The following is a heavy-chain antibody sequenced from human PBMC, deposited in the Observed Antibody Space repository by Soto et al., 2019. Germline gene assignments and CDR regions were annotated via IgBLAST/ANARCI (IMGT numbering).Heavy chain of an antibody. V-gene: IGHV3-23*01. J-gene: IGHJ4*02. CDR1: GFTFSSDA. CDR3: AKSPRYCTNGLCYPVYYFDY. Sequence: EVQLLESGGGLVQPGGSLRLSCAASGFTFSSDAMSWVRQAPGKGLEWVSGINGGGVSTYYAESVKGRFTISRDNSKNTVYMQMNSLRAEDTAVYYCAKSPRYCTNGLCYPVYYFDYWGQGSLVTVSS. CDR2: INGGGVST. D-gene: IGHD2-8*01.